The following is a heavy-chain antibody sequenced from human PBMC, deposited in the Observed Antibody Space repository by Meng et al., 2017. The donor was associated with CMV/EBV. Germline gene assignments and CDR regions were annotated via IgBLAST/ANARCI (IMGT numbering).Heavy chain of an antibody. Sequence: VQLQGEAQGLAKPSQNLSLTRTVSGGSISSGDYYWSWIRQPPGKGLEWIGYIYYSGSTYYNPSLKSRVTISVDTSKNQFSLKLSSVTAADTAVYYCARHARDYVWGSYRYWPDYWGQGTLVTVSS. CDR1: GGSISSGDYY. D-gene: IGHD3-16*02. J-gene: IGHJ4*02. V-gene: IGHV4-30-4*08. CDR2: IYYSGST. CDR3: ARHARDYVWGSYRYWPDY.